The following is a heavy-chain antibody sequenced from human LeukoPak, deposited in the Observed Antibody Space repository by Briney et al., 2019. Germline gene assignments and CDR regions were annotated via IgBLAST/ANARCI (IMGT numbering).Heavy chain of an antibody. D-gene: IGHD3-16*01. Sequence: GGSLRLSCAASGFTFSSYEMNWVRQAPGKGLEWVSYISSSGSTICYADSVKGRFTISRDNAKNSLYLQMNSLRAEDTAVYYCARSNYDYVWGTYYFDYWGQGTLVTVSS. V-gene: IGHV3-48*03. CDR3: ARSNYDYVWGTYYFDY. CDR1: GFTFSSYE. CDR2: ISSSGSTI. J-gene: IGHJ4*02.